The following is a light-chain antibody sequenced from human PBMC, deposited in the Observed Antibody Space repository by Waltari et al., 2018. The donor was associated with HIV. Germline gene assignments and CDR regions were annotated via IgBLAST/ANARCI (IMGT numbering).Light chain of an antibody. J-gene: IGLJ2*01. Sequence: QSALTQPPSASGSPGQSVTISCTGTSSDVGGYNFVSWYQQHPGKAPKLLIYEVSKRPSGVPDRFSGSKSGNTASLTVPGLQAEDEADYYCSSYTGSNNPVIFGGGTKLTVL. CDR2: EVS. CDR1: SSDVGGYNF. CDR3: SSYTGSNNPVI. V-gene: IGLV2-8*01.